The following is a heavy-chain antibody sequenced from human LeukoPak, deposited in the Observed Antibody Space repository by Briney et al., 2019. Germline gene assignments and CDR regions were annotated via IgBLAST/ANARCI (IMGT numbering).Heavy chain of an antibody. CDR1: GFTFDDYA. D-gene: IGHD6-19*01. CDR2: ISWNSGSI. CDR3: ARSVAGLYYGMDV. J-gene: IGHJ6*02. V-gene: IGHV3-9*01. Sequence: PGRSLRLSCAASGFTFDDYAMHWVRQAPGKGLEWVSGISWNSGSIGYADSVKGRFTISRDNAKNSLYLQMNSLRAEDTAVYYCARSVAGLYYGMDVWGQGTTVTVSS.